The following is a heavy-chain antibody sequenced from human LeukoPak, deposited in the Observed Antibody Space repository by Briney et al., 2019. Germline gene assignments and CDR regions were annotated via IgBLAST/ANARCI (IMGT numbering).Heavy chain of an antibody. Sequence: PGRSLRLSCAASGFTFSSYGMHWVRQAPGKGLEWVAVISYDGSNKYYADSVKGRFTISRDNSKNTLYLQMNSLRDKERPVYYCAKEGGYYDILSNPYYFDYWGQGTVVPVSS. V-gene: IGHV3-30*18. CDR3: AKEGGYYDILSNPYYFDY. J-gene: IGHJ4*02. CDR1: GFTFSSYG. D-gene: IGHD3-9*01. CDR2: ISYDGSNK.